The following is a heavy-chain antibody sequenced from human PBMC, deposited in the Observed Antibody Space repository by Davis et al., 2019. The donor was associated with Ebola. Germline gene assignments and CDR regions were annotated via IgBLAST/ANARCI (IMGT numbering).Heavy chain of an antibody. CDR2: INHSGST. Sequence: SETLSLTCTVSGGSISSYYWSWIRQPPGKGLEWIGEINHSGSTNYNPSLKSRVTISVDTSKNQFSLKLSSVTAADTAVYYCARGAYSSGWFPLDYWGQGTLVTVSS. CDR1: GGSISSYY. J-gene: IGHJ4*02. CDR3: ARGAYSSGWFPLDY. D-gene: IGHD6-19*01. V-gene: IGHV4-34*01.